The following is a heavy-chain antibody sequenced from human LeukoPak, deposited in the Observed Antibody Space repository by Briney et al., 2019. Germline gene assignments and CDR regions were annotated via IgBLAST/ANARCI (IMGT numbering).Heavy chain of an antibody. V-gene: IGHV1-2*02. Sequence: ASVKVSCKASGYTFTGYYMHWVRQAPGQGLEWMGWINPNSGGTNYAQKFQDRVTITRDTSLSTDYMEMSRLRSDDTAVYYCARAGLWDFSDSTGYHNGAFDIWGQGTMVTVSS. D-gene: IGHD3-22*01. CDR1: GYTFTGYY. CDR2: INPNSGGT. CDR3: ARAGLWDFSDSTGYHNGAFDI. J-gene: IGHJ3*02.